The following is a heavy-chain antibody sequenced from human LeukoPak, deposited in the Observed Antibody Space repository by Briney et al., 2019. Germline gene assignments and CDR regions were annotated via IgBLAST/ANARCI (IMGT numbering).Heavy chain of an antibody. V-gene: IGHV7-4-1*02. Sequence: ASVKVSCKASGYTFTSYAMNWVRQAPGQGLEWMGWINTNTGNPTYAQGFTGRFVFSLDTSVSTAYLQISSLKAEDTAVYYCARIYIVVVPAATPADGMDVWGQGTTVTVSS. J-gene: IGHJ6*02. CDR3: ARIYIVVVPAATPADGMDV. CDR2: INTNTGNP. CDR1: GYTFTSYA. D-gene: IGHD2-2*01.